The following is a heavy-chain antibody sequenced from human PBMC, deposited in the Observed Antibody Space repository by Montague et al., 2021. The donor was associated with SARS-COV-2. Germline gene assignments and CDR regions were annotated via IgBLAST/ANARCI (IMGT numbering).Heavy chain of an antibody. CDR3: ARAERSGGYPFAYFDY. J-gene: IGHJ4*02. V-gene: IGHV4-61*09. CDR2: VYTTGST. D-gene: IGHD5-12*01. CDR1: GGSISSDCYS. Sequence: TLSLTCTVYGGSISSDCYSWIWIRPPAGKGLDWIGHVYTTGSTNYNPSLRSRVTISRDTSRNQFSLRLTSVTAADTAMYYCARAERSGGYPFAYFDYWGQGVLVTVSS.